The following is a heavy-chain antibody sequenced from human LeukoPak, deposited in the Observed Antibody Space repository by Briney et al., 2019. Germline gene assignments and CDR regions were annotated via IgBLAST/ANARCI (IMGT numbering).Heavy chain of an antibody. CDR1: GGSFSGYY. CDR2: INHSGST. J-gene: IGHJ4*02. D-gene: IGHD3-9*01. CDR3: ASSTYYDILTGPYYFDY. V-gene: IGHV4-34*01. Sequence: SETLSLTCAVYGGSFSGYYWSWIRQPPGKGLEWIGEINHSGSTNCNPSLKSRVTISVDTSKNQFSLKLSSVTAADTAVYYCASSTYYDILTGPYYFDYWGQGTLVTVSS.